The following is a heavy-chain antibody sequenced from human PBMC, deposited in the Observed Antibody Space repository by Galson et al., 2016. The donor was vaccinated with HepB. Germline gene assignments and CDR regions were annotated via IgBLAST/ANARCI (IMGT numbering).Heavy chain of an antibody. CDR3: AREGDFGSRHDFDY. D-gene: IGHD3-10*01. V-gene: IGHV3-9*01. CDR1: GFSFDDYA. CDR2: ISWNGDIL. J-gene: IGHJ4*02. Sequence: SLRLSCAASGFSFDDYAMHWVRQGPGKGLEWVSGISWNGDILDYADSVKGRFTVSRDNYKSTLSLQMNGLRVEDTAVYYCAREGDFGSRHDFDYWGQGTLVTVSS.